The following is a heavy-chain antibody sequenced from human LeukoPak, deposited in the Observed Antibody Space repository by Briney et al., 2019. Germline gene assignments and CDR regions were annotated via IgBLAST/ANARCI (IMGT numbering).Heavy chain of an antibody. Sequence: GASVKVSCKASGGTFSSYAISWVRQAPGQGLEWMGGIIPIFGTANYAQKFQGGVTITADESTSTAYMELSSLRSEDTAVYYCARLLRYFDWAYGMDVWGKGTTVTVSS. D-gene: IGHD3-9*01. CDR1: GGTFSSYA. CDR2: IIPIFGTA. CDR3: ARLLRYFDWAYGMDV. J-gene: IGHJ6*04. V-gene: IGHV1-69*13.